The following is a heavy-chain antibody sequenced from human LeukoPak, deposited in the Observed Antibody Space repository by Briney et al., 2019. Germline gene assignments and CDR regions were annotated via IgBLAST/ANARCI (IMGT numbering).Heavy chain of an antibody. D-gene: IGHD6-6*01. CDR3: ANTHCDSSPIVWNF. CDR2: LSDAGVRI. Sequence: GGSLRLSCIASGFTFRNYGMSWVRQAPGKGLEWVSGLSDAGVRIFYSDSVKGRFTISRDNSKNTLYLQMDSLRAEDTAVYYCANTHCDSSPIVWNFWGQGTLVIVSS. J-gene: IGHJ4*02. V-gene: IGHV3-23*01. CDR1: GFTFRNYG.